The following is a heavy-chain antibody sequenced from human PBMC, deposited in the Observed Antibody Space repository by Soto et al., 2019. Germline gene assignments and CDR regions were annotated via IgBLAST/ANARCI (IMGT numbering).Heavy chain of an antibody. CDR3: AGQTFTIAAASYGRSNWFDP. V-gene: IGHV4-39*01. J-gene: IGHJ5*02. D-gene: IGHD6-25*01. Sequence: SETLSLTCTASGGSITSSSHFWGWVRQPPGKGLEWIGTIYFTGNTYYTPSLKSRLTMSIDTSKNEFSLRLNSVTAADTAVYYCAGQTFTIAAASYGRSNWFDPWGPGTLVTASS. CDR2: IYFTGNT. CDR1: GGSITSSSHF.